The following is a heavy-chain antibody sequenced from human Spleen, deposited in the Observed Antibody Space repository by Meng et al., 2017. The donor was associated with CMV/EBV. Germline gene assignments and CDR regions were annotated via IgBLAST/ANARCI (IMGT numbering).Heavy chain of an antibody. CDR1: GFILSDYW. J-gene: IGHJ3*02. CDR2: IKQDESEK. CDR3: AGFLDAFDI. D-gene: IGHD3-10*01. Sequence: GGSLRLSCAASGFILSDYWMNWVRQAPGKGLEWVASIKQDESEKYYVDSVKGRFTISRGDAKNSLYLQMNSLRAEDTAVYYRAGFLDAFDIWGQGTMVTVSS. V-gene: IGHV3-7*01.